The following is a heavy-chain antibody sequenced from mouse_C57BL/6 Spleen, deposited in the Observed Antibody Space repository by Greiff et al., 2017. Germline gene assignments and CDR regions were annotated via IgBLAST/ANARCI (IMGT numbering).Heavy chain of an antibody. CDR3: ARWSNYRAMDY. CDR2: IYPGDGDT. J-gene: IGHJ4*01. D-gene: IGHD2-5*01. CDR1: GYAFSSYW. Sequence: VQLQQSGAELVKPGASVKISCKASGYAFSSYWMNWVKQRPGKGLEWIGQIYPGDGDTNYNGKFKGKATLNADKSSSTAYMQLSSLTSEDSAVYFCARWSNYRAMDYWGQGTSVTVSS. V-gene: IGHV1-80*01.